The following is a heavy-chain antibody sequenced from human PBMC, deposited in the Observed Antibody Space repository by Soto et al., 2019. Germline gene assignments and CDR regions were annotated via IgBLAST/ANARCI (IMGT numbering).Heavy chain of an antibody. CDR3: TRGGTRTTYWGLFDS. V-gene: IGHV3-74*01. J-gene: IGHJ4*02. Sequence: EVKVVESGGGLVQPGGSLRLSCAASGFTFSDNWMHWVRQPPGKGPVWVSRISGDASSTSYADSVKGRFTISRDSAKNTVYLQIDSLRVQDTAVYYCTRGGTRTTYWGLFDSWGQGTLVIVSS. CDR1: GFTFSDNW. D-gene: IGHD7-27*01. CDR2: ISGDASST.